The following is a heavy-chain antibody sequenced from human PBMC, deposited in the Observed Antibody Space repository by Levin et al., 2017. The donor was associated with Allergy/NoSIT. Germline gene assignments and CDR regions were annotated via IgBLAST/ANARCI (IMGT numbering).Heavy chain of an antibody. Sequence: SETLSLTCSVSGYSISSGLYWGWLRQPPGKGLEWIANIYHGGNTYYNPSLRSRVTMAVDTSKNQFSLMLSSVTAADTAIYSCASVGDFYNTTNYYFGKSPFDYWGQGVLVTVSS. CDR1: GYSISSGLY. D-gene: IGHD3/OR15-3a*01. CDR3: ASVGDFYNTTNYYFGKSPFDY. CDR2: IYHGGNT. V-gene: IGHV4-38-2*02. J-gene: IGHJ4*02.